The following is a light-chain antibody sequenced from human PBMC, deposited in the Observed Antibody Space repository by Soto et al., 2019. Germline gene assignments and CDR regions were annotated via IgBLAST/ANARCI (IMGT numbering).Light chain of an antibody. V-gene: IGKV3-20*01. CDR3: QHYGSSPRGT. CDR2: GAS. CDR1: QSVSSSF. J-gene: IGKJ2*01. Sequence: EIVLTQSPGTLYLSPGERATLSCRASQSVSSSFFAWYQQRPGQAPRLLIFGASIRATGIPDRFSGSGSGTDFTLTISRLEPEDFAVYYCQHYGSSPRGTFGQGTKLEI.